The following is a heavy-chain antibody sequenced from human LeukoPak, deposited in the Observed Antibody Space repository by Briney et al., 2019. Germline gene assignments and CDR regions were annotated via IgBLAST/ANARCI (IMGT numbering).Heavy chain of an antibody. V-gene: IGHV4-59*12. D-gene: IGHD6-19*01. CDR2: IYYSGST. Sequence: NSSETLSLTCTVSGGSISSYYWSWIRQPPGKGLEWIGYIYYSGSTHYNPSLKSRVTISVDTSKNQFSLKLSSVTAADTAVYYCARDRGWNYDYYYMDVWGKGTTVTVSS. CDR3: ARDRGWNYDYYYMDV. J-gene: IGHJ6*03. CDR1: GGSISSYY.